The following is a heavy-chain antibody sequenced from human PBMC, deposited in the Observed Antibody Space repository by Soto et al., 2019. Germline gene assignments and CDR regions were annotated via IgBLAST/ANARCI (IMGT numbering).Heavy chain of an antibody. D-gene: IGHD6-19*01. CDR2: IYYSGST. V-gene: IGHV4-39*01. J-gene: IGHJ4*02. CDR3: ASQYSSGWYYFDY. Sequence: SETLSLTCTVSGGSISSYYWGWIRQPPGKGLEWIGSIYYSGSTYYNPSLKSRVTISVDTSKNQFSLKLSFVTAADTAVYYCASQYSSGWYYFDYWGQGTLVTVSS. CDR1: GGSISSYY.